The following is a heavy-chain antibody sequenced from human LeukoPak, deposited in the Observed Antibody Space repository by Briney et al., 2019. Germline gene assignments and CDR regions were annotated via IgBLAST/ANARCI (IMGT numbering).Heavy chain of an antibody. Sequence: GGSLRRSCAASGFTFSSYEMNWVRQAPGKGLEWVSYISSSGSTIYYADSVKGRFTISRDNAKNSLYLQMNSLRAEDTAVYYCARGRSWRLNDYWGQGTLVTVSS. D-gene: IGHD6-13*01. CDR3: ARGRSWRLNDY. CDR1: GFTFSSYE. V-gene: IGHV3-48*03. CDR2: ISSSGSTI. J-gene: IGHJ4*02.